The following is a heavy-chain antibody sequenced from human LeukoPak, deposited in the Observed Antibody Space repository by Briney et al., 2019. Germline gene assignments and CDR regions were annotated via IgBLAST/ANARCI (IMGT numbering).Heavy chain of an antibody. CDR3: AKDPRSRYALY. CDR2: ISGSGGST. J-gene: IGHJ4*02. V-gene: IGHV3-23*01. CDR1: GFTFSTYE. D-gene: IGHD2-8*01. Sequence: GGSLRLSCAASGFTFSTYEMNWVRQAPGKGLEWVSAISGSGGSTYYADSVKGRFTISRDNSKNTLYLQMNSLRAEDTAVYYCAKDPRSRYALYWGQGTLVTVSS.